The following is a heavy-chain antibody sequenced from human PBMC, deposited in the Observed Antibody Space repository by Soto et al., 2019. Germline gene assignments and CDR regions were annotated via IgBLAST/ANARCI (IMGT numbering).Heavy chain of an antibody. CDR1: GFTFTTFG. V-gene: IGHV3-30*03. CDR3: ATDLQAYGEYIYYYYGMDV. J-gene: IGHJ6*02. CDR2: ISYDGHNK. Sequence: QVQLVESGGGVVQPGGSLRLSCTASGFTFTTFGLHWVRQAPGKGLEWVALISYDGHNKYYSDSVKGRFTISRDNYKNTLSLQMNGVRAEDTSVYYCATDLQAYGEYIYYYYGMDVWGQGTTVSVSS. D-gene: IGHD4-17*01.